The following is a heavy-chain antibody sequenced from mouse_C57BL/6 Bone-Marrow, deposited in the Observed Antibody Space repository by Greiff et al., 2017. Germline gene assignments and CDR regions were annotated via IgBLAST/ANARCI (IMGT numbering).Heavy chain of an antibody. V-gene: IGHV5-4*01. CDR2: ISDGGSYT. D-gene: IGHD1-1*01. J-gene: IGHJ4*01. CDR1: GFTFSSYA. CDR3: ARDQTTVVPYYYAMDY. Sequence: EVKLMESGGGLVKPGGSLKLSCAASGFTFSSYAMSWVRQTPEKRLEWVATISDGGSYTYYPDNVKGRFTISRANAKNNLYLQMSPLKSEDTAMYYCARDQTTVVPYYYAMDYGGQGTSGTVSS.